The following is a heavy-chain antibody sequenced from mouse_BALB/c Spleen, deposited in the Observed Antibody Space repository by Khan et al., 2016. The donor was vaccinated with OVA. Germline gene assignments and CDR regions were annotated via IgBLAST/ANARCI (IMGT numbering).Heavy chain of an antibody. CDR1: GFTFTDYY. J-gene: IGHJ2*01. CDR2: IANKADGYRT. Sequence: EVELVESGGGLVQPGGSLRLSCATSGFTFTDYYMTWVRQPPGEALEWLGFIANKADGYRTEYSVSVKGRFTISRDSSPNFLFLKMTALRAEDSSTEYSAIDQVGSYVDYWGQGTTLTVSS. D-gene: IGHD4-1*02. CDR3: AIDQVGSYVDY. V-gene: IGHV7-3*02.